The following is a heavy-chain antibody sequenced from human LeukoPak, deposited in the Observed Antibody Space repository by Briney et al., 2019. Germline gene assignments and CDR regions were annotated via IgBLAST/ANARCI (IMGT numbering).Heavy chain of an antibody. CDR1: GYTFTGYY. J-gene: IGHJ4*02. D-gene: IGHD6-13*01. CDR2: INPNIGDA. Sequence: ASVSVSCKASGYTFTGYYMHWMRQAPGQRLEWMGWINPNIGDANYAQKFRGRVTMTRDTSISTAYMELSRLRSDDTAVYYCARDPGAQIYAGTLANDHWGQGTLVTVSS. V-gene: IGHV1-2*02. CDR3: ARDPGAQIYAGTLANDH.